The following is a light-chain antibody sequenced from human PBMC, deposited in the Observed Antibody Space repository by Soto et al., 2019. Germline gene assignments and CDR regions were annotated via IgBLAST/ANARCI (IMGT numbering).Light chain of an antibody. CDR2: EVS. CDR3: NSYTSSSTLV. Sequence: QSALTLPASVSGSPGQSITISCTGTSSDVGGYNYVSWYQQHPGKVPKLMIYEVSNRPSGVSNRFSGSKSGNTASLTISGLQAEYVAYYYFNSYTSSSTLVFGRGTKLTVL. J-gene: IGLJ2*01. V-gene: IGLV2-14*01. CDR1: SSDVGGYNY.